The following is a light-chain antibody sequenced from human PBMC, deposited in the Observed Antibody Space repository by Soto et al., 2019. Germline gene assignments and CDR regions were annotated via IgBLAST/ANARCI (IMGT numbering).Light chain of an antibody. Sequence: QSALTQPASVSGSPGQSITISCTGTSSNVGGYNYVSWYQHNPGKAPKLMIYDVSNRPSGVSNRVSGSKSGNTASLIISGLQAEDEADYYCSSYTSSSTLSTYVFGTGTKLTVL. CDR1: SSNVGGYNY. CDR3: SSYTSSSTLSTYV. V-gene: IGLV2-14*03. CDR2: DVS. J-gene: IGLJ1*01.